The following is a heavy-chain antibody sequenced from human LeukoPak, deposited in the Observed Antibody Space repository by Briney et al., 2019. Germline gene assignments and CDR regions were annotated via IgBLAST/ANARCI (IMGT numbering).Heavy chain of an antibody. D-gene: IGHD4-23*01. CDR1: GFTFSSYG. V-gene: IGHV3-23*01. Sequence: QPGGSLRLSCAASGFTFSSYGMSWVRQAPGKGLEWVSAISGSGGSTYYADSVKGRFTVSRDNSKNTLYLQMNSLRAEDTAVYYCAKDTRWDYYYMDVWGKGTTVSISS. CDR3: AKDTRWDYYYMDV. J-gene: IGHJ6*03. CDR2: ISGSGGST.